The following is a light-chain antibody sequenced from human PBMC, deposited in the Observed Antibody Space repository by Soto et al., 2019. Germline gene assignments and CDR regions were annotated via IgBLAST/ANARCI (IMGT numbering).Light chain of an antibody. CDR3: QTWGTGVV. CDR2: LNSDGSH. J-gene: IGLJ2*01. V-gene: IGLV4-69*01. Sequence: QSVLTQSPSASASLGASVKLTCTLSSGHSSYAIAWHQQQPEKGPRYLMKLNSDGSHSKGDGIPDRFSGSSSGAERYLTISSLQSEDEADYYCQTWGTGVVFGGGTKATV. CDR1: SGHSSYA.